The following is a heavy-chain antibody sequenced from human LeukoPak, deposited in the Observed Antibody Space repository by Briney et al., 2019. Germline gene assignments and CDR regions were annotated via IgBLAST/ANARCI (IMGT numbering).Heavy chain of an antibody. Sequence: SETLSLTCAVSDDSFSSHYWTWIRQPPGKGLEWIGYISYIGSTNYNPSLKSRVTISVDTSKNQFSLKLSSVTAADTAVYYCARRLNSGSYYSWFDPWGQGTLVTVSS. V-gene: IGHV4-59*08. CDR2: ISYIGST. CDR3: ARRLNSGSYYSWFDP. D-gene: IGHD1-26*01. J-gene: IGHJ5*02. CDR1: DDSFSSHY.